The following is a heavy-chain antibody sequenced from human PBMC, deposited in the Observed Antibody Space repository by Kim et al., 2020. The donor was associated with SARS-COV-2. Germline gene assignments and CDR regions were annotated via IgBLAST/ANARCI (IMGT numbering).Heavy chain of an antibody. Sequence: GGSLRLSCAASGFTFSSYAMSWVRQAPGKGLEWVSAISGSGGSTYYADSVKGRFTISRDNSKNTLYLQMNSLRAEDTAVYYCAGGWSYCSSTSCRRDIAARPLYYYGMDVWGQGTTVTVSS. CDR2: ISGSGGST. V-gene: IGHV3-23*01. J-gene: IGHJ6*02. D-gene: IGHD2-2*01. CDR3: AGGWSYCSSTSCRRDIAARPLYYYGMDV. CDR1: GFTFSSYA.